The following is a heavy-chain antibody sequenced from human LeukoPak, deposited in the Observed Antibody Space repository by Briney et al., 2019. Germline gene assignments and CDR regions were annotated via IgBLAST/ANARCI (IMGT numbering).Heavy chain of an antibody. J-gene: IGHJ4*02. D-gene: IGHD4-17*01. CDR3: ARDLGGDYGGFDY. CDR2: IWYDGSNK. CDR1: GFTFSSYG. Sequence: GRSLRLSCAASGFTFSSYGMHWVRQAPGKGLEWVAVIWYDGSNKYYADSVKGRFTISRDNSKNTLYLQMNSLRAEDTAVYYCARDLGGDYGGFDYWGQGTLVTVSS. V-gene: IGHV3-33*01.